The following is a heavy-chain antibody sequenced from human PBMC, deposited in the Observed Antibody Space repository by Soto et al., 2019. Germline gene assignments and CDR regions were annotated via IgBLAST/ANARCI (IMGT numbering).Heavy chain of an antibody. D-gene: IGHD2-15*01. CDR3: ARQGSGSYYFDY. V-gene: IGHV3-66*04. Sequence: GGSLRLSCAASGFTVSSNYMSWVRQAPGKGLEWVSVIYSGGSTYYADSVKGRFTISRDNSKNTLYLQMNSLRAEDTAVYYCARQGSGSYYFDYWGQGTLVTVSS. CDR1: GFTVSSNY. J-gene: IGHJ4*02. CDR2: IYSGGST.